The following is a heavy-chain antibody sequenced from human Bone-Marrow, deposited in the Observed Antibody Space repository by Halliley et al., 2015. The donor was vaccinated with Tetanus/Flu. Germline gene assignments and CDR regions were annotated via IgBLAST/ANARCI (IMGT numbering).Heavy chain of an antibody. V-gene: IGHV3-13*01. CDR2: GTAGDT. Sequence: GTAGDTYFPDSVKGRFPISRENAKNSLYLQMNSLGAGDTAVYYCARRQSSSWYGSYFYGMDVWGQGTTITVSS. J-gene: IGHJ6*02. CDR3: ARRQSSSWYGSYFYGMDV. D-gene: IGHD6-13*01.